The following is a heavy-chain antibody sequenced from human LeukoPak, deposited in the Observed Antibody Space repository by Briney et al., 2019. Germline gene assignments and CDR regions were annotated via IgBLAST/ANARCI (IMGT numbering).Heavy chain of an antibody. D-gene: IGHD5-18*01. CDR2: ISYDGSNK. J-gene: IGHJ4*02. V-gene: IGHV3-30*18. CDR3: AKVWDTAMAADY. CDR1: GFTFSSYG. Sequence: GSLRLSCAASGFTFSSYGMHWVRQAPGKGLEWVAVISYDGSNKYYADSVKGRFTISRDNSKNTLYLQMNSLRAEDTAVYYCAKVWDTAMAADYWGQGTLVTVSS.